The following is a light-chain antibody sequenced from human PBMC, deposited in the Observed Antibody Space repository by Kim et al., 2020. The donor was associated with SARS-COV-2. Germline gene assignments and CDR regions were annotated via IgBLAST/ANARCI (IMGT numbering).Light chain of an antibody. CDR1: QSVSTS. J-gene: IGKJ3*01. CDR2: GAS. Sequence: EIVLTQSPGTLSLSPGERATLSCRASQSVSTSLAWYQHRPGQAPRVLIYGASSRATAFPDRFSGSGSGTDFTLSISRLEPEDSAVYYCQQYGSSPPTFGPGTKVDIK. CDR3: QQYGSSPPT. V-gene: IGKV3-20*01.